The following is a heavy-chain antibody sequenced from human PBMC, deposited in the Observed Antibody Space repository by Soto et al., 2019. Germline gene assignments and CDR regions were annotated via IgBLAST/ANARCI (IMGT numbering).Heavy chain of an antibody. CDR1: GGSISSGGYY. D-gene: IGHD3-22*01. J-gene: IGHJ5*02. CDR2: IYYSGST. V-gene: IGHV4-31*03. CDR3: ARVDDSSANWLDP. Sequence: SETLSLTCTVSGGSISSGGYYWSWIRQHPGKGLEWIGYIYYSGSTYYNPSLKSRVTISVDTSKNQFSLKLSSVTAADTAVYYCARVDDSSANWLDPWGQGTLVTVSS.